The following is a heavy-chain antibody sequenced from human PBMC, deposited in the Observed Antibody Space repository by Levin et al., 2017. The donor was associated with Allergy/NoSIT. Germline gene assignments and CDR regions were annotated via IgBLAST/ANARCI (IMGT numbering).Heavy chain of an antibody. D-gene: IGHD6-19*01. J-gene: IGHJ3*01. CDR1: GYTFTGNF. CDR3: ARQGDSRGWYLDAFDV. Sequence: KVSCKASGYTFTGNFIGWVRQKPGKGLEWMGIIYPGESATRFSPAFEGQVILPVDNPINTAYLQWSSLKPSDTATYYCARQGDSRGWYLDAFDVWGQGTVVTVSS. V-gene: IGHV5-51*01. CDR2: IYPGESAT.